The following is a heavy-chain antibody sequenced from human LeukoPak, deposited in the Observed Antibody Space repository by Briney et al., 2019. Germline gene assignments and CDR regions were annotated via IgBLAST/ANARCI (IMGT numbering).Heavy chain of an antibody. Sequence: PGGSLRLSCAASGFTFSSYSMSWVRQAPGKGLEWVSAISGSGGSTYYADSVKGRFTISRDNSKNTLYLQMNSLRAEDTAVYYCAKSGIAAAVYYGMDVWGQGTTVTVSS. D-gene: IGHD6-13*01. V-gene: IGHV3-23*01. CDR3: AKSGIAAAVYYGMDV. J-gene: IGHJ6*02. CDR1: GFTFSSYS. CDR2: ISGSGGST.